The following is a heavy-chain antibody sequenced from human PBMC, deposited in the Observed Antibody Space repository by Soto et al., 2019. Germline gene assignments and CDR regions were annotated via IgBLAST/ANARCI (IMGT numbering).Heavy chain of an antibody. CDR1: GFTFSSYG. J-gene: IGHJ6*04. D-gene: IGHD2-2*01. CDR2: IWYDGSNK. Sequence: QVQLVESGGGVVQPGRSLRLSCAASGFTFSSYGMHWVRQAPGKGLEWVAVIWYDGSNKYYADSVKGRFTISRDNSKNALYLQMNCLRAEDTAVYYCAREDIVVVPAAMDVWGKGTTVTVSS. V-gene: IGHV3-33*01. CDR3: AREDIVVVPAAMDV.